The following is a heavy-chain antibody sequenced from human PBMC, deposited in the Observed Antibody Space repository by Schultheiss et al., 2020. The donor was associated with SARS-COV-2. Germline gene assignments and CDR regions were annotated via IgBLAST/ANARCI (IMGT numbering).Heavy chain of an antibody. CDR1: GFTFSNYA. Sequence: GGSLRLSCAASGFTFSNYAMAWVRQAPGKGLEWVAVISYDGGNEYYADSVKGRFTISRDNSKKTVYLQMNSLRAEDTAVYYCAKDRVGLDYWGQGTVVTVSS. D-gene: IGHD2-15*01. CDR2: ISYDGGNE. CDR3: AKDRVGLDY. J-gene: IGHJ4*02. V-gene: IGHV3-30*18.